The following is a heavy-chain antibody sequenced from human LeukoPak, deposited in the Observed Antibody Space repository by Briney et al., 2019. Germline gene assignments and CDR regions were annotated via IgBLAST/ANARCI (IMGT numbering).Heavy chain of an antibody. Sequence: GGSLRLSCAASGFTFDDYAMHWVRHAPGKGLEWVSLISGDGGSTYYADSVKGRFTISRDNSKHSLYLQMNSLRTEDTALYYCAKDTYYYDSSGYYEWGQGTLVTVSS. V-gene: IGHV3-43*02. CDR3: AKDTYYYDSSGYYE. CDR1: GFTFDDYA. CDR2: ISGDGGST. J-gene: IGHJ4*02. D-gene: IGHD3-22*01.